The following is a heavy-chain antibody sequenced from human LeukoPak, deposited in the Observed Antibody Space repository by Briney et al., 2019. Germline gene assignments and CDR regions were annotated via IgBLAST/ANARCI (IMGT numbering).Heavy chain of an antibody. CDR3: TTHRGYSSSPTFDY. J-gene: IGHJ4*02. CDR1: GFTFSNAW. D-gene: IGHD6-13*01. Sequence: PGGSLRLSCAASGFTFSNAWMSWVRQAPGKGLEWVVRIERKTDGATTDYAAPVKGRFTISRDDSKNTLYLQMNSLKTEDTAVYYCTTHRGYSSSPTFDYWGQGTLVTVPS. CDR2: IERKTDGATT. V-gene: IGHV3-15*04.